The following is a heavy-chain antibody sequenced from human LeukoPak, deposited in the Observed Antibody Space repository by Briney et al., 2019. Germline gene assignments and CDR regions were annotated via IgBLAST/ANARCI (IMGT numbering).Heavy chain of an antibody. Sequence: GGSLRLSCAASGFTFSSYWMHWVRQSAGKGLVWVSRINPDGSTINYADSVKGRFTISRDNAKNTLYLQMNSLRAEDTDVYYCIREIIIPASASLGYWGQGTLVTVSS. CDR3: IREIIIPASASLGY. D-gene: IGHD6-13*01. J-gene: IGHJ4*01. V-gene: IGHV3-74*01. CDR2: INPDGSTI. CDR1: GFTFSSYW.